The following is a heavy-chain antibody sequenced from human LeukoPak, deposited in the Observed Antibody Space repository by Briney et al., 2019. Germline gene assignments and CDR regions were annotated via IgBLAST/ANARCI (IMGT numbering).Heavy chain of an antibody. J-gene: IGHJ4*02. Sequence: GGSLRLSCAASGFTFSSCWMSWVRQAPGKGLEWVANIKQDGSEKYYVDSVKGRFTISRDNAKNSLYLQMNSLRAEDTAVYYCARQAQRWLQLDYFDYWGQGTLVTVSS. CDR3: ARQAQRWLQLDYFDY. V-gene: IGHV3-7*01. D-gene: IGHD5-12*01. CDR2: IKQDGSEK. CDR1: GFTFSSCW.